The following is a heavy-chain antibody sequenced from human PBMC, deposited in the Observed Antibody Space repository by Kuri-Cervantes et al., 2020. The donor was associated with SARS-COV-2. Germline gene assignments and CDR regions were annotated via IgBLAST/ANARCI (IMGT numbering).Heavy chain of an antibody. D-gene: IGHD3-10*01. CDR3: ARDQGGYYGSGSFDY. Sequence: GESLKISCAASGLTFSSYAMSWVRQAPGKGLEWVSAISGSGGSTYYADSVKGRFTISRDNSKNTLYLQMNSLRAEDTAVYYCARDQGGYYGSGSFDYWGQGTLVTVSS. CDR2: ISGSGGST. V-gene: IGHV3-23*01. J-gene: IGHJ4*02. CDR1: GLTFSSYA.